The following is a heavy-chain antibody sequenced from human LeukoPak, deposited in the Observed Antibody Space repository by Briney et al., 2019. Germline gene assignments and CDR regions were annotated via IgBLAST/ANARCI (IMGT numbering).Heavy chain of an antibody. CDR1: GYTFTSYY. V-gene: IGHV1-46*01. CDR3: ARGPPPDYYDSCGYYWGDGMDV. J-gene: IGHJ6*02. CDR2: INPSGGST. Sequence: ASVKVSCKASGYTFTSYYMHWVRQAPGQGLEWMGIINPSGGSTSYAQKFQGRVTMTRDTSTSTVYMELSSLRSEDTAVYYCARGPPPDYYDSCGYYWGDGMDVWGQGTTVTVSS. D-gene: IGHD3-22*01.